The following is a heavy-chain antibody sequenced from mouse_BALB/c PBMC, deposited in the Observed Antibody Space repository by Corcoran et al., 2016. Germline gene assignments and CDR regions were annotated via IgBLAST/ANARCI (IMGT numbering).Heavy chain of an antibody. CDR3: ARSYYGNGVDY. CDR1: GFNIKDTN. J-gene: IGHJ2*01. Sequence: EVQLQQSGAELVKPGASVKLSCTASGFNIKDTNMHWVKQRPEQGLEWIGRIDPANGNTKYDPKFQGKATITADTSSNTAYLQLSSLTSEDTAVYYCARSYYGNGVDYWGQGTTLTVSS. D-gene: IGHD2-10*01. CDR2: IDPANGNT. V-gene: IGHV14-3*02.